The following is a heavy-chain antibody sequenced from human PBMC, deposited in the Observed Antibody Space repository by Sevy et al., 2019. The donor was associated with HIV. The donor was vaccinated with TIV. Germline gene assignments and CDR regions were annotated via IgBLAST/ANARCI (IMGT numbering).Heavy chain of an antibody. V-gene: IGHV3-23*01. CDR3: AKGVRLGGPIYYGMDV. Sequence: GGSLRLSCVASGFTFSNYAMTWVRQTPGKGLEWVSGIGHNGDNTHHAGSVKGQFSISSDNAKNTLDLQMNSLRAEDTAVYYCAKGVRLGGPIYYGMDVWGQGTTVTVSS. CDR2: IGHNGDNT. CDR1: GFTFSNYA. D-gene: IGHD3-10*02. J-gene: IGHJ6*02.